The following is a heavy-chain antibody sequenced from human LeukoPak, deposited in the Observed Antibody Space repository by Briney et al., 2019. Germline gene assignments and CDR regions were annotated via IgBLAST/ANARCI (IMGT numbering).Heavy chain of an antibody. CDR1: GFTFSSYW. CDR3: AKDRVSGSYYNY. J-gene: IGHJ4*02. CDR2: IKQDGSEK. Sequence: GGSLRLSCAASGFTFSSYWMSWVRQAPGKGLEWVANIKQDGSEKYYVDSVKGRSTISRDNAKNSLYLQMNSLRAEDTAVYYCAKDRVSGSYYNYWGQGTLVTVSS. V-gene: IGHV3-7*03. D-gene: IGHD1-26*01.